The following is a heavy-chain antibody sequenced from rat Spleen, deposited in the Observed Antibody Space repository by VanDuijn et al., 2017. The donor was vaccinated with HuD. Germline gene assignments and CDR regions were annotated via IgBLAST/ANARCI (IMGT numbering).Heavy chain of an antibody. J-gene: IGHJ1*01. CDR2: ISYDGSNT. Sequence: EVQLVESDGGLVQPGRSLKLSCAASGFTFSDYFMAWVRQAPTKGLEWVATISYDGSNTYYRDSVKGRFTISRDNGKSTLYLEMDSLRSEDMATYYCARQGYLRDWYFDFWGPGTMVTVSS. CDR3: ARQGYLRDWYFDF. V-gene: IGHV5-29*01. CDR1: GFTFSDYF. D-gene: IGHD1-11*01.